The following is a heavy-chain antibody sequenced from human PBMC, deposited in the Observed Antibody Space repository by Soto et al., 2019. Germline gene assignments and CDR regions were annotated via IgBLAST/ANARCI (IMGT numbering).Heavy chain of an antibody. D-gene: IGHD4-17*01. CDR3: ARDAFTSFMTTVTGDAFDI. Sequence: ASVKVSCKASGYTFTSYGISWVRQAPGQGLEWMGRISAYNGNTNYAQKLQGRVTMTTDTSTSTAYMELRSLRSDDTAVYYCARDAFTSFMTTVTGDAFDIWGQGTMVTVSS. V-gene: IGHV1-18*01. J-gene: IGHJ3*02. CDR2: ISAYNGNT. CDR1: GYTFTSYG.